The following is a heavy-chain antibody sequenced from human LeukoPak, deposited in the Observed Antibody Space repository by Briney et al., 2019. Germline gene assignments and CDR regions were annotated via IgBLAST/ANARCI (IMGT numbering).Heavy chain of an antibody. J-gene: IGHJ4*02. D-gene: IGHD4-17*01. V-gene: IGHV3-30*18. CDR3: AKDYGDPGFDY. Sequence: GGSLRLSCAASGFTFSSYDMHWVRQAPGEGLEWVALISHDGSKKYYVDSVKGRFTISRDNSKNTLYLQMNSLRPEDTAVYYCAKDYGDPGFDYWGQGTLITVSS. CDR2: ISHDGSKK. CDR1: GFTFSSYD.